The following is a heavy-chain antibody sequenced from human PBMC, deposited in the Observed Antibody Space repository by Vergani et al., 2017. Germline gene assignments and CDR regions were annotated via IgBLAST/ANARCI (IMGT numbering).Heavy chain of an antibody. Sequence: QVQLVESGGGVVQPGRSLRLSCAASGFTFSSYGMHWVRQAPDKGLEWVAVISYDGSNKYYADSVKGRFTISRDNSKNTLYLQMNSLRAEDTAVYYCARGRGVVVVAALYYFDYWGQGTLVTVSS. CDR3: ARGRGVVVVAALYYFDY. CDR2: ISYDGSNK. D-gene: IGHD2-15*01. V-gene: IGHV3-30*03. CDR1: GFTFSSYG. J-gene: IGHJ4*02.